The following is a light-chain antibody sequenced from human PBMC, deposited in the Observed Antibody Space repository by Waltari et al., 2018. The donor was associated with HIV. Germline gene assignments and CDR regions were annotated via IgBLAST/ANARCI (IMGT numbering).Light chain of an antibody. CDR1: ARDMTTFNF. CDR2: EVY. Sequence: SALTPPASVSGSPGQSITISCTGPARDMTTFNFVSWYQQSPGRAPKLIIFEVYFRPSGVSDRFSGSKSGDTASLTISALRAEDEGDYFCSSYSTRGFVLFGGGTKVTVL. J-gene: IGLJ3*02. V-gene: IGLV2-14*01. CDR3: SSYSTRGFVL.